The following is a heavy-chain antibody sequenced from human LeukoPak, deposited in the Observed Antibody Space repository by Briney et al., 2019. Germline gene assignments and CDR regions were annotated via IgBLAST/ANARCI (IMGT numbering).Heavy chain of an antibody. D-gene: IGHD2-2*01. CDR3: ARVPPGDIVVVPAHLDD. J-gene: IGHJ4*02. CDR1: GYTFTSYD. V-gene: IGHV1-8*01. Sequence: ASVKVSCKASGYTFTSYDINWVRQATGQGLEWMGWMNPNSGNTGYAQKFQGRVTMTRNTSISTAHMDLSSLRSEDTAVYYCARVPPGDIVVVPAHLDDWGQGTLVTVSS. CDR2: MNPNSGNT.